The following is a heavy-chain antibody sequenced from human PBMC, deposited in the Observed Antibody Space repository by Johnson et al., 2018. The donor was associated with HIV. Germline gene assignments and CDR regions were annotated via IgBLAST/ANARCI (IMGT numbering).Heavy chain of an antibody. CDR2: ISGSGGST. J-gene: IGHJ3*02. Sequence: MQLVESGGGVVQPGGSLRLSCAASGFTFSSYAMSWVRQAPGKGLEWVSAISGSGGSTYYADSVKGRFTISRDNSKNPLYLQMNSLRAEDTAVYYCAKGGADYYDSRGYSENDAFDMWGQGTMVTVSS. CDR3: AKGGADYYDSRGYSENDAFDM. V-gene: IGHV3-23*04. D-gene: IGHD3-22*01. CDR1: GFTFSSYA.